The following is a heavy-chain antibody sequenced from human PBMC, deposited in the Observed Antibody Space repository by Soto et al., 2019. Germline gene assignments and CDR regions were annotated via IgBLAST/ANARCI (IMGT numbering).Heavy chain of an antibody. J-gene: IGHJ4*02. CDR2: INHSGST. CDR3: ARGARRITMVRGVPDCRY. D-gene: IGHD3-10*01. V-gene: IGHV4-34*01. Sequence: QVQLQQWGAGLLKPSETLSLTCAVYGGSFSGYYWSWIRQPPGKGLEWIGEINHSGSTNYNPSLKSRITITVDTSKNQFSMKLSSVTAAYTAVYYCARGARRITMVRGVPDCRYWGQGTLVTVSS. CDR1: GGSFSGYY.